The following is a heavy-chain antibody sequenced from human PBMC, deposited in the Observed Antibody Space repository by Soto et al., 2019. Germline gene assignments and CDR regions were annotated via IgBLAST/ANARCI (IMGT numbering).Heavy chain of an antibody. J-gene: IGHJ4*02. CDR1: GFSFRSYG. CDR2: ISYDGAKN. D-gene: IGHD6-13*01. CDR3: AGGWYWLDY. V-gene: IGHV3-30*03. Sequence: ESGGGVVQTGRSLRLSCAASGFSFRSYGMYWVRQAPGKGPEWVAVISYDGAKNYYADSVKGRFTISRDNSKNTLYLQMNSLRAEDTAVYYCAGGWYWLDYWGQGTLVTVSS.